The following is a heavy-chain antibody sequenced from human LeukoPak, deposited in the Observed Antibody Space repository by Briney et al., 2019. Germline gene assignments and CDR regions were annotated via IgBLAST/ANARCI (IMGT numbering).Heavy chain of an antibody. J-gene: IGHJ6*03. CDR3: ARGPGSPDRYMDV. CDR2: MNPNSGNT. CDR1: GYTFISYD. V-gene: IGHV1-8*01. Sequence: ASVTVSCRASGYTFISYDIHWVRQASGQGLEWMGWMNPNSGNTGYAQKFQGRVTMSRNSSITTAYMELSSLRSEDTAVYYCARGPGSPDRYMDVWGKGTTVTVSS. D-gene: IGHD1-14*01.